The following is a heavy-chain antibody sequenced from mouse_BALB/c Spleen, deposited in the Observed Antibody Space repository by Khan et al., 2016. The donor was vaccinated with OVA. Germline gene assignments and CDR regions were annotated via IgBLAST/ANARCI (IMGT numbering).Heavy chain of an antibody. D-gene: IGHD1-1*02. CDR3: ARPAYAGYFDY. Sequence: QVQLQQSGSELVRPGVSVKISCKGSGYTFTDYAIYWVKQSHAKSLEWVGLISTYSGNTNYNQKFKVKATMTVDKSSSTAYMELDRLTSEDSAIYSCARPAYAGYFDYWGQGTTLTVSS. CDR2: ISTYSGNT. V-gene: IGHV1S137*01. J-gene: IGHJ2*01. CDR1: GYTFTDYA.